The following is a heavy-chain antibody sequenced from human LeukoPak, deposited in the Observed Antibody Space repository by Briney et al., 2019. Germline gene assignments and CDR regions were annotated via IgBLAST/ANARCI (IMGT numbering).Heavy chain of an antibody. Sequence: ASVKVSCKASGYTFTSYDINWVRQATGQGLEWMGWMNPNSGNTGYAQKFQGRVTMTRNTSISTAYMELSSLRSEDTAVYYCARSLADYYDSSGYPYYFDYWGQGTLVTVSS. V-gene: IGHV1-8*01. J-gene: IGHJ4*02. CDR3: ARSLADYYDSSGYPYYFDY. D-gene: IGHD3-22*01. CDR2: MNPNSGNT. CDR1: GYTFTSYD.